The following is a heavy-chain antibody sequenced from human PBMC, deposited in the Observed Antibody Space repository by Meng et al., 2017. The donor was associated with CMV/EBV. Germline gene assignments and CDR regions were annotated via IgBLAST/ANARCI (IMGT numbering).Heavy chain of an antibody. J-gene: IGHJ4*02. CDR1: GFTFSNDW. V-gene: IGHV3-15*01. Sequence: GESLKISCAASGFTFSNDWMSWVRQAPGKGLEWVVRIKSKTDGGTTDYAAPVKGRFTISRDDSKNTLYLQMNSLKTEDTAVHYCTTGRLWGQGTLVTVSS. CDR3: TTGRL. D-gene: IGHD3-22*01. CDR2: IKSKTDGGTT.